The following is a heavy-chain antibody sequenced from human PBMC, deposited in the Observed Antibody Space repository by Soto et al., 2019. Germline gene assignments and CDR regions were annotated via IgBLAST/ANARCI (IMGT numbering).Heavy chain of an antibody. Sequence: ASVKVSCKASGYTFISYYIHWVRQAPGQGLEWMGILNPSGGSTSYAQKFQGWVTMTRDTSVSTAYMELSRLRSDDTAVYYCGRAYSRDAFDIWGQGTMVTVSS. CDR1: GYTFISYY. J-gene: IGHJ3*02. CDR3: GRAYSRDAFDI. CDR2: LNPSGGST. V-gene: IGHV1-46*01. D-gene: IGHD6-13*01.